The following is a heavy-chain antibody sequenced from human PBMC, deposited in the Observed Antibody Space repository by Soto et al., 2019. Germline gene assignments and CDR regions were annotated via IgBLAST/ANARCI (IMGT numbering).Heavy chain of an antibody. D-gene: IGHD2-21*01. CDR2: IGPYGDSI. V-gene: IGHV3-11*01. CDR1: GFSFRDYF. CDR3: ARDDHTYGVY. Sequence: GESLKIPCAASGFSFRDYFMSWLRQAPGKGLEWVSYIGPYGDSIYYADSVKGRFTVSRDDATKALHLHMNSLRTDHRAVYYCARDDHTYGVYWGQGTPVTVSS. J-gene: IGHJ4*02.